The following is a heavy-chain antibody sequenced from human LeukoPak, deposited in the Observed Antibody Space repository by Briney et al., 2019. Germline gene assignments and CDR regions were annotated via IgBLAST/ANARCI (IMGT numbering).Heavy chain of an antibody. J-gene: IGHJ6*03. CDR2: IYTSGST. CDR1: GGSISSYY. D-gene: IGHD3-3*01. CDR3: ARDPLNDFWSGYYNGPYYYYYMDV. V-gene: IGHV4-4*07. Sequence: SEILSLTCTVSGGSISSYYWSWIRQPAGKGLEWIGRIYTSGSTNYNPSLKSRVTMSVDTSKNQFSLKLSSVTAADTAVYYCARDPLNDFWSGYYNGPYYYYYMDVWGKGTTVTVSS.